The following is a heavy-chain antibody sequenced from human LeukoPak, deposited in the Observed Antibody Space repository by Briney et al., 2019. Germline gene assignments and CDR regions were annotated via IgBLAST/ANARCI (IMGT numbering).Heavy chain of an antibody. Sequence: ASVKVSCKASGGTFTSYPIRWVRQAPGQGLEWMGIIDPSGGSTSYAQKVQGRVTMTRNTSISTAYMELSSLRSEDTAVYYCARGISGEFDYWGQGTLVTVSS. V-gene: IGHV1-46*01. J-gene: IGHJ4*02. CDR3: ARGISGEFDY. CDR2: IDPSGGST. CDR1: GGTFTSYP. D-gene: IGHD3-10*01.